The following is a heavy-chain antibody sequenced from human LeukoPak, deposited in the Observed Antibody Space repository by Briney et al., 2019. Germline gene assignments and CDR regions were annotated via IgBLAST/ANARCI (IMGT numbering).Heavy chain of an antibody. CDR1: GGSISSGDYY. CDR3: ARAPYSGSYVGAFDI. CDR2: IYYSGST. J-gene: IGHJ3*02. D-gene: IGHD1-26*01. V-gene: IGHV4-30-4*01. Sequence: PQTLSLTCTVSGGSISSGDYYWSWIRQPPGKGLEWIGYIYYSGSTYYNPSLKSRVTISVDTSKNQFSLRLSSVTAADTAVYYCARAPYSGSYVGAFDIWGQGTMVTVSS.